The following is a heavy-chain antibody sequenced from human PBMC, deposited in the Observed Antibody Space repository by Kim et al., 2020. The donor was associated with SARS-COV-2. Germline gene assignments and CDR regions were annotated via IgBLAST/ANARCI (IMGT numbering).Heavy chain of an antibody. Sequence: KGRFTISRDNAKNPLYLQMNSLRDEDTAVYYCARDLDYDFWSGYSRSFDYWGQGTLVTVSS. D-gene: IGHD3-3*01. CDR3: ARDLDYDFWSGYSRSFDY. J-gene: IGHJ4*02. V-gene: IGHV3-48*02.